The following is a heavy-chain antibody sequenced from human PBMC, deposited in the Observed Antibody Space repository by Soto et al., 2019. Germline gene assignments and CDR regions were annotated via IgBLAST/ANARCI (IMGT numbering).Heavy chain of an antibody. CDR3: AKGEYSKSSFSYYYGMDV. J-gene: IGHJ6*02. V-gene: IGHV3-30*18. CDR2: ISYDGKTK. D-gene: IGHD6-6*01. CDR1: GSTFSSYG. Sequence: GGSLRLSCAASGSTFSSYGMHWVRQAPGKGLEWVAIISYDGKTKYYGDSVKGRFIISRDNSKNTLYVQMNSLRAEDTAVYYCAKGEYSKSSFSYYYGMDVWGQGTTVTVSS.